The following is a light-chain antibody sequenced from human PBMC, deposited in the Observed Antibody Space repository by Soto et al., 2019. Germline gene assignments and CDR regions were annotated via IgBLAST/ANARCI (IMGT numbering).Light chain of an antibody. CDR3: CSYGGTVV. V-gene: IGLV2-11*01. J-gene: IGLJ2*01. CDR1: ISNVGGYNY. Sequence: QSALTQPRSVSGSPGQSVTISCTGGISNVGGYNYVSWYQQHPDEAPQLIIYNVNKRPSGVPDRFSGSKSGNTASLTISGLQAEDEADYYCCSYGGTVVFGGGTKVTVL. CDR2: NVN.